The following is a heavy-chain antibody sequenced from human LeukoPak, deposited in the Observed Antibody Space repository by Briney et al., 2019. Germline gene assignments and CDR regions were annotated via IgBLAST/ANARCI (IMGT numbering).Heavy chain of an antibody. CDR2: ISGSGGST. CDR1: GFTFSSYA. D-gene: IGHD3-22*01. J-gene: IGHJ1*01. V-gene: IGHV3-23*01. CDR3: APSSSGYPKYFQH. Sequence: GGSLRLSCAASGFTFSSYAMSWVRQAPGKGLEWVSAISGSGGSTYYADSVKGRFTISRDNSKNTLYLQMNSLRAEDTAVYYCAPSSSGYPKYFQHWGQGTLVTVSS.